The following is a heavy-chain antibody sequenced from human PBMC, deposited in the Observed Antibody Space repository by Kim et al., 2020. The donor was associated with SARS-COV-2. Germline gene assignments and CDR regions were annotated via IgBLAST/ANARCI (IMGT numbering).Heavy chain of an antibody. Sequence: GGSLRLSCAASGFTFSSYAMSWVRQAPGKGLEWVSAISGSGGSTYYADSVKGRFTISRDNSKNTLYLQMNSLRAEDTAVYYCAKDRPADYDFWLGDYTDVWGKGTTVTVSS. CDR2: ISGSGGST. J-gene: IGHJ6*03. CDR1: GFTFSSYA. D-gene: IGHD3-3*01. V-gene: IGHV3-23*01. CDR3: AKDRPADYDFWLGDYTDV.